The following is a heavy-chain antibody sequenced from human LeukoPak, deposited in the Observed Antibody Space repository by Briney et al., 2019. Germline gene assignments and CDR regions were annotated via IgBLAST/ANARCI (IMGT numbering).Heavy chain of an antibody. Sequence: ASVKVSCKASGYTFTSYGISWVRQAPGQGLEWMGWISAYNGNTNYAQKLQGRVTMTTDTSTSTAYMELRSLRSDDTAVYDCARFYDSGYDRGAFDIWGQGTMVTVSS. CDR2: ISAYNGNT. CDR3: ARFYDSGYDRGAFDI. CDR1: GYTFTSYG. V-gene: IGHV1-18*01. J-gene: IGHJ3*02. D-gene: IGHD5-12*01.